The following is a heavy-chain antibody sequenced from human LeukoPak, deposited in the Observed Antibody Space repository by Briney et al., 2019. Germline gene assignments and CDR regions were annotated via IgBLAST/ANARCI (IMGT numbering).Heavy chain of an antibody. Sequence: GGTLRLSCVASGFTFSSYGMTWVRQAPGKGLEWVSGISSGGSSTHYADSVEGRFTISRDNSKNRLYLQINSLRAEDTALYYCTKCGLHAFGLWLYWGQGSLVTISS. D-gene: IGHD2-21*01. V-gene: IGHV3-23*01. CDR1: GFTFSSYG. J-gene: IGHJ4*02. CDR2: ISSGGSST. CDR3: TKCGLHAFGLWLY.